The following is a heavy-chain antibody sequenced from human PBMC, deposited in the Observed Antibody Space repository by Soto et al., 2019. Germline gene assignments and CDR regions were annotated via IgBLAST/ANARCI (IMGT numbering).Heavy chain of an antibody. CDR1: SYSIFINY. CDR2: LYDSGST. Sequence: SATLYLTCSFISYSIFINYWRWIEEPPGKGLEWIGYLYDSGSTHYNPSLKSRVTISVDTSKNQFSLKLTSVTAADTAVYYCARENYYGSGTYFRLDVWGQGTRVT. D-gene: IGHD3-10*01. V-gene: IGHV4-59*01. J-gene: IGHJ6*02. CDR3: ARENYYGSGTYFRLDV.